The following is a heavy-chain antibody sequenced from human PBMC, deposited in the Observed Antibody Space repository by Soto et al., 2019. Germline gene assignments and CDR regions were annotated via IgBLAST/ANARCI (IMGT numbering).Heavy chain of an antibody. D-gene: IGHD5-12*01. CDR3: AHSPPGYAYYFDY. V-gene: IGHV2-5*02. Sequence: QITLKESGPTLVKPTQTLTLTCTFSGFSLSTRGVAVGWFRQPPGKALEWLALIYWDEDKWYSPYLKSRLTITDDPTKNQVVLTMTSMDPVDTDTYYCAHSPPGYAYYFDYWGQGTLVTVSS. J-gene: IGHJ4*02. CDR2: IYWDEDK. CDR1: GFSLSTRGVA.